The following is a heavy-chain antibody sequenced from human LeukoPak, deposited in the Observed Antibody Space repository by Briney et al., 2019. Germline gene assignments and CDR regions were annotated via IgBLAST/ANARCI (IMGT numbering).Heavy chain of an antibody. J-gene: IGHJ6*02. V-gene: IGHV4-59*08. CDR3: ARWSSAYYYDSSRRDV. D-gene: IGHD3-22*01. CDR1: GGSISSYY. Sequence: KPSETLSLTCTVSGGSISSYYWSWIRQPPGKGLEWIGYIYYSGSTNYNPSLKSRVTISVDTSKNQFSLKLSSVTAADTAVYYCARWSSAYYYDSSRRDVWGQGTTVTVSS. CDR2: IYYSGST.